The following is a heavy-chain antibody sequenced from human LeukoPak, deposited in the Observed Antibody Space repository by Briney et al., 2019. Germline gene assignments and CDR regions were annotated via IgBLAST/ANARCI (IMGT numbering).Heavy chain of an antibody. D-gene: IGHD3-10*01. J-gene: IGHJ4*02. V-gene: IGHV4-39*01. CDR1: GASFSGYY. CDR2: IYYSGST. Sequence: PSETLSLTCTVYGASFSGYYWTWIRQPPGKGLEWIGSIYYSGSTYYNPSLKSRVTISVDTSKNQFSLKLNSVTATDTAVYYCARHYGPWGQGTLVTVSS. CDR3: ARHYGP.